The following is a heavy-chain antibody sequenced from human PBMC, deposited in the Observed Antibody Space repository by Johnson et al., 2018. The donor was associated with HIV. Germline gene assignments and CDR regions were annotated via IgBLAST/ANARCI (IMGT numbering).Heavy chain of an antibody. CDR1: GFTFSDNF. Sequence: VQLVESGGGLVQPGGSLRLSCAASGFTFSDNFMDWVRQAPGKGLEWVARIRNKVFGYTTDYATSVKGRFTISRDDSKSSLFLQMNSLKTEDTALYYCVRDRRNYYDSSGYPDYDAFDIWGQGTMVTVSS. CDR3: VRDRRNYYDSSGYPDYDAFDI. CDR2: IRNKVFGYTT. D-gene: IGHD3-22*01. V-gene: IGHV3-72*01. J-gene: IGHJ3*02.